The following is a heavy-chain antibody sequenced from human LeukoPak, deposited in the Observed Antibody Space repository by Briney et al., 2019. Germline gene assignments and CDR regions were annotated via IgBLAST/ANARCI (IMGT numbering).Heavy chain of an antibody. CDR1: GYTFTGYY. CDR2: INPNSGGT. Sequence: ASVKVSCKASGYTFTGYYMHWVRQAPGQGLEWMGWINPNSGGTNYAQKFQGGVTMTRDTSISTAYMELSRLRSDDTAVYYCARKVLYYYGMDAWGQGTTVTVSS. J-gene: IGHJ6*02. V-gene: IGHV1-2*02. CDR3: ARKVLYYYGMDA. D-gene: IGHD4/OR15-4a*01.